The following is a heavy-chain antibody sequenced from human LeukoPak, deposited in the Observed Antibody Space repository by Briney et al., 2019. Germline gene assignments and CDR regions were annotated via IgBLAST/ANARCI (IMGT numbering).Heavy chain of an antibody. Sequence: GGSLRLSCAASGFTFDDYGMSWVRQAPGKGLEWVSGINWNGGSTGYADSVKGRFTISRDNAKNSLYLQMNSLRAEDTALYYCARGGRYSSSWIVNWFDPWGQGTLVTVSS. CDR3: ARGGRYSSSWIVNWFDP. CDR2: INWNGGST. CDR1: GFTFDDYG. J-gene: IGHJ5*02. V-gene: IGHV3-20*04. D-gene: IGHD6-13*01.